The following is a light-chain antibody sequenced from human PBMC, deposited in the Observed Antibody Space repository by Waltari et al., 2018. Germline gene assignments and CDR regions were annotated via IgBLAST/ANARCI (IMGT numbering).Light chain of an antibody. J-gene: IGLJ1*01. CDR2: EVS. CDR1: RSDVGGYNS. CDR3: SSYTGSSTPYV. V-gene: IGLV2-14*01. Sequence: QSALTQPASVSGSPGQSITISCTGTRSDVGGYNSVSWYQQHTGKAPKLMIYEVSNRPSGVSNRFSGSKSGNTASLTISGLQAEDEADYYCSSYTGSSTPYVFGSGTKVTVL.